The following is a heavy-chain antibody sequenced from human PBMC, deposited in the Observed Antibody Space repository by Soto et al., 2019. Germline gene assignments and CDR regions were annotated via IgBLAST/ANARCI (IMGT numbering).Heavy chain of an antibody. CDR1: GYTFTSYG. Sequence: QVHLVQSGAEVKKPGASVKVSCKGSGYTFTSYGITWVRQAPGQGLEWMGWISAHNGNTDYAQKLQGRVTVTRDTSTSTAYMELRSRRSDDTAVYYGARGRYGDYWGQGALVTVSS. D-gene: IGHD1-1*01. CDR3: ARGRYGDY. V-gene: IGHV1-18*01. CDR2: ISAHNGNT. J-gene: IGHJ4*02.